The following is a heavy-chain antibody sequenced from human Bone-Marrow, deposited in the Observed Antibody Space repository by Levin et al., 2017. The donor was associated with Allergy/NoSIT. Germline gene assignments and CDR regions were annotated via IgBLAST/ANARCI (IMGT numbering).Heavy chain of an antibody. J-gene: IGHJ6*02. V-gene: IGHV1-69*13. D-gene: IGHD2/OR15-2a*01. CDR2: IIPTFDTP. CDR3: AGGEYSYYYYALDV. CDR1: GGTISNYD. Sequence: ASVKVSCNASGGTISNYDISWVRQAPGQGLEWMGGIIPTFDTPNYAQKFQGRVTITADDSTSTAYLEMSSLSSEDTAVYYCAGGEYSYYYYALDVWGQGTTVTVSS.